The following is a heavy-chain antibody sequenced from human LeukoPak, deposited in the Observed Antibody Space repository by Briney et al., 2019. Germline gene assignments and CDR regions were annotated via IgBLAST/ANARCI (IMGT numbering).Heavy chain of an antibody. V-gene: IGHV1-69*04. J-gene: IGHJ6*02. CDR3: ARAPLAMVRGVGYYYYGMDV. D-gene: IGHD3-10*01. CDR1: GGTFSSYA. CDR2: IIPILGIA. Sequence: ASVKVSCKASGGTFSSYAISWVRQAPGQGLEWMGRIIPILGIANCAQKFQGRVTITADKSTSTAYMELSSLRSEDTAVYHCARAPLAMVRGVGYYYYGMDVWGQGTTVTVSS.